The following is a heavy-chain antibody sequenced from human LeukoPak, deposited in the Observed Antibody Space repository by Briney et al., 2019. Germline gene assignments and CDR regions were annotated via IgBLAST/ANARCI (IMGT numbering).Heavy chain of an antibody. CDR2: IRSSGSIR. D-gene: IGHD1-14*01. V-gene: IGHV3-21*05. CDR1: GFTFSRYS. J-gene: IGHJ6*02. Sequence: PGGSLRLSCAASGFTFSRYSMNWVRQAPGKGLEWVSYIRSSGSIRYYADSVKGRFAISRDNAKNSLYLQMNSLRAEDTAVYYWARNRYSQPPYNYGRDVWGQGTTVTVPS. CDR3: ARNRYSQPPYNYGRDV.